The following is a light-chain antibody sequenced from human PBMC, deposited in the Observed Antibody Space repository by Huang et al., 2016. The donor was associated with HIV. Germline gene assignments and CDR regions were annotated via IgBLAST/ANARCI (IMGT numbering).Light chain of an antibody. J-gene: IGKJ1*01. Sequence: DIVMTQSPDSLAVTPGERATINCKSSQSLLYSLSKKNYLAWFQQKPGRPPKLLIYWATTRESGVPDRFSGSGSGTDFTLTINNLQAEDVAVYFCLQYYSVPQTFGHGTKVEIK. V-gene: IGKV4-1*01. CDR1: QSLLYSLSKKNY. CDR3: LQYYSVPQT. CDR2: WAT.